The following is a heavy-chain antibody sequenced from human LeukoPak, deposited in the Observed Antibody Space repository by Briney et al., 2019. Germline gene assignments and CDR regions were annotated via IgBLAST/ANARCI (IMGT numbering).Heavy chain of an antibody. CDR2: ISSSGSTI. CDR1: GFTFSSYE. Sequence: PGGSLRLSCAASGFTFSSYEMNWVRQAPGKGLEWVSYISSSGSTIYYADSVKGRFTISRDNAKNSLYLQMNSLRAEDTAVYYCARVSVLLWFGELRALGALDIWGQGTMVTASS. V-gene: IGHV3-48*03. D-gene: IGHD3-10*01. CDR3: ARVSVLLWFGELRALGALDI. J-gene: IGHJ3*02.